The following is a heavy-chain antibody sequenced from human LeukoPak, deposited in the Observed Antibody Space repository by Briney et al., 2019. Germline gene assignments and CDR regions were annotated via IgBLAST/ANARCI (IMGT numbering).Heavy chain of an antibody. V-gene: IGHV1-46*01. CDR3: ARDQYDTWSRMGNFDS. D-gene: IGHD3-3*01. CDR2: IDPSGGST. Sequence: ASVKVSCTASGYTFTSYYMHWVRQAPGQGLEWMGIIDPSGGSTSYAQKFQGRVTMTRDTSTSTVYMELSSLRAEDTAVFYCARDQYDTWSRMGNFDSWGQGTLVIVSS. J-gene: IGHJ4*02. CDR1: GYTFTSYY.